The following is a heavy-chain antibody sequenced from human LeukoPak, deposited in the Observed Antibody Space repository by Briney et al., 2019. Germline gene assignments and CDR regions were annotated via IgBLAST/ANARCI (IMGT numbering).Heavy chain of an antibody. V-gene: IGHV3-48*04. J-gene: IGHJ3*02. Sequence: GGSLRLSCAASGFTFSRNWMSWVRQAPGKGLEWLSYISNSGDIISYADSVKGRFTISRDNAKNSLYLQMNSLRAEDTAVYYCARETLGVTAFDIWGQGTMVTVSS. CDR2: ISNSGDII. CDR1: GFTFSRNW. D-gene: IGHD2-21*02. CDR3: ARETLGVTAFDI.